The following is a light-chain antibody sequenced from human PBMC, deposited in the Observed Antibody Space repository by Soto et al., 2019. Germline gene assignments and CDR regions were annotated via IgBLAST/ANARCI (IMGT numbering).Light chain of an antibody. V-gene: IGLV2-8*01. J-gene: IGLJ1*01. CDR3: SSYAGSNNYV. CDR1: NIDVDAYKY. CDR2: EVS. Sequence: QSALAQPASVTGTPGQSITISCTTSNIDVDAYKYISWYRQHPGKAPKLMIYEVSKRPSGVPDRFSGSKSGNTASLTVSGLQAEDEADYYCSSYAGSNNYVFGTGTKVTVL.